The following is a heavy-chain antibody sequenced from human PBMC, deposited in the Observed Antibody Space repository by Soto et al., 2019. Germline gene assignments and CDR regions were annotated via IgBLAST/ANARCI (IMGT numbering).Heavy chain of an antibody. CDR3: AQNRGWGGVSPSHDY. D-gene: IGHD3-16*01. V-gene: IGHV3-23*01. Sequence: EVELLESGGGIVQPGGSLRVSCVAAGFTFRNFVMSWGRQPPGKGLELVSAIRGTGGETFYADSVKGRFTISRDNSKNKLYLQMHTLRDEATALYFYAQNRGWGGVSPSHDYWGQGTLVTVSS. CDR1: GFTFRNFV. J-gene: IGHJ4*02. CDR2: IRGTGGET.